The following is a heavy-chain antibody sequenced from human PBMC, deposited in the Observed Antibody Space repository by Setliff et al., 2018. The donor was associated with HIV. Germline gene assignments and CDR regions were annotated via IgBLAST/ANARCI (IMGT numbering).Heavy chain of an antibody. CDR3: APWRKVAAPGVWFSAHDY. Sequence: ASVKVSCKVSGYTLTEFSMHWVRQAPGKGLEWMGGFDPEEGETMYAQKFQGRVTVTEDTSSDTAYMELSSLRSEDTAVYYCAPWRKVAAPGVWFSAHDYWGQGTLITVSS. CDR2: FDPEEGET. V-gene: IGHV1-24*01. CDR1: GYTLTEFS. D-gene: IGHD2-15*01. J-gene: IGHJ4*02.